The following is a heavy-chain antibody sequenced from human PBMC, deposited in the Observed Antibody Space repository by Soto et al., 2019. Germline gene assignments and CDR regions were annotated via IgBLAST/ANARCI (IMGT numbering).Heavy chain of an antibody. V-gene: IGHV3-23*01. J-gene: IGHJ3*01. D-gene: IGHD1-7*01. CDR2: ITASGGTT. CDR1: GFIFSTYS. CDR3: AMCMQSYWNYYAHHV. Sequence: EVKLLESGGGLVQPGGSLRLSCAASGFIFSTYSMTWVRQAPGKGLELVAHITASGGTTYYADSVKGRFTISRDTSRNTLYLKRNSLRAEDSALYYSAMCMQSYWNYYAHHVWGQGTMVTVSS.